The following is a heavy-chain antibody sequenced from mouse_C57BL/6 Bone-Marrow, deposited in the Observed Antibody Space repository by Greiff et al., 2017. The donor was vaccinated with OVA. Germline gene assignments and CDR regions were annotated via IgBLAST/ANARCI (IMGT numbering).Heavy chain of an antibody. Sequence: VKLQQPGAELVMPGASVKLSCKASGYTFTSYWMHWVKQRPGQGLEWIGEIDPSDSYTNYNQKFKGKSTLTVDKSSSTAYMQLSSLTSEDSAVYYCARRDLYYGNYGFAYWGQGTLVTVSA. D-gene: IGHD2-1*01. J-gene: IGHJ3*01. CDR3: ARRDLYYGNYGFAY. CDR1: GYTFTSYW. V-gene: IGHV1-69*01. CDR2: IDPSDSYT.